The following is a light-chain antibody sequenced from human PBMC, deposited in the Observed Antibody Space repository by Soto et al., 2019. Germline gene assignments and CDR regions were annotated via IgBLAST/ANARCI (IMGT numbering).Light chain of an antibody. Sequence: QSVLTQPASVSGSPGQSITISCTGSSRDVGGYNYVSWYQQHPGKAPQLLIYGVSNRPSGVSNRFSASKSGNTASLTISGLQAEDEADYYCSSYTSSSTLALFGGGTKLTVL. V-gene: IGLV2-14*01. CDR2: GVS. CDR3: SSYTSSSTLAL. J-gene: IGLJ3*02. CDR1: SRDVGGYNY.